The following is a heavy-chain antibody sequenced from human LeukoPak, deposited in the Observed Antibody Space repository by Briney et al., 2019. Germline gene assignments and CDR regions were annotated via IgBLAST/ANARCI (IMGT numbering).Heavy chain of an antibody. CDR2: ISGSGGST. CDR1: GSTFSSYA. Sequence: TGGSLRLSCAASGSTFSSYAMSWVRQAPGKGPEWVSAISGSGGSTYYADSVKGRFTISRDNSKNTLYLQMNSLRAEDTAVYYCAKDHVVVTAASLHGSDYWGQGTLVTVSS. D-gene: IGHD2-21*02. V-gene: IGHV3-23*01. J-gene: IGHJ4*02. CDR3: AKDHVVVTAASLHGSDY.